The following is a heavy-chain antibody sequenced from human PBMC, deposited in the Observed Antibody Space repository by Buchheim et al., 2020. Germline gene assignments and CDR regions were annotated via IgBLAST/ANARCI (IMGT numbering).Heavy chain of an antibody. CDR3: ARGVARSGYYYYYYYYGMDV. Sequence: QVQLVQSGAEVKKPGASVKVSCKASGYTFTSYDINWVRQATGQGLEWMGWMNPNSGNTGYAQKFQGRVTMTWNTPIGTVYMELGSLRSEDTAVYYCARGVARSGYYYYYYYYGMDVWGQGTT. J-gene: IGHJ6*02. V-gene: IGHV1-8*01. CDR1: GYTFTSYD. D-gene: IGHD3-3*01. CDR2: MNPNSGNT.